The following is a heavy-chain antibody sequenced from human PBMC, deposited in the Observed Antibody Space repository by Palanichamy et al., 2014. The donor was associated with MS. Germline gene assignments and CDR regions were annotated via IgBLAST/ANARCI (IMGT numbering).Heavy chain of an antibody. Sequence: EVQLLESGGGLVQSGGSLRLSCTASGFTFSKSAMTWVRQAPGEGLEWVSAISGSGGSTYYADSVKGRFTISRDNSNNTLYLQMNSLRADDTAVYYCAKSGSSTSNFYYYGLDDWGQGTTVTVSS. CDR3: AKSGSSTSNFYYYGLDD. V-gene: IGHV3-23*01. D-gene: IGHD6-6*01. CDR2: ISGSGGST. CDR1: GFTFSKSA. J-gene: IGHJ6*02.